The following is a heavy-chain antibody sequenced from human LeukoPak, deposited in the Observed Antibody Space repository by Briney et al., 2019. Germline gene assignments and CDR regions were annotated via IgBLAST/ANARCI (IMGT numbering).Heavy chain of an antibody. D-gene: IGHD3-22*01. CDR2: IYYSGSP. CDR1: GGSISSYY. Sequence: SETLSLTCTVSGGSISSYYWSWIRQPPGTGLEWIGYIYYSGSPNYNPSLKSRVTISVDTSKNLFSLKLSSVTAADTAVYYCARDSSVYSLTYWGRGTLVTFPS. CDR3: ARDSSVYSLTY. V-gene: IGHV4-59*01. J-gene: IGHJ4*02.